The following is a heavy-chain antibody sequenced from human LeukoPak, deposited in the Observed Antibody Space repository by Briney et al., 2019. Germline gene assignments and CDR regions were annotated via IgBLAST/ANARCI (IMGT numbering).Heavy chain of an antibody. CDR3: AKDNWNDNWFDP. CDR2: ISYDGSNK. J-gene: IGHJ5*02. V-gene: IGHV3-30*18. Sequence: PGRSLRLSCAASGFTFSSYGTHWVRQAPGKGLEWVAVISYDGSNKYYADSVKGRFTISRDNSKNTLFLQMNSLRAEDTAVYYCAKDNWNDNWFDPWGQGTLVTVSS. D-gene: IGHD1-20*01. CDR1: GFTFSSYG.